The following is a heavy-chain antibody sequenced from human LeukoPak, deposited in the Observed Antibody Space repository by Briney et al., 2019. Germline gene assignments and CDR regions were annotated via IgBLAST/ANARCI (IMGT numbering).Heavy chain of an antibody. CDR3: ATGGWGATFDH. CDR1: GGTFSSYA. CDR2: MIPIFGTA. D-gene: IGHD1-26*01. J-gene: IGHJ4*02. Sequence: SVKVSCKASGGTFSSYAISWVRQAPGQGLEWMGGMIPIFGTANYAQKFQGRVTITADESTSTAYMELSSLRSEDTAVYYCATGGWGATFDHWGQGTLVTVSS. V-gene: IGHV1-69*13.